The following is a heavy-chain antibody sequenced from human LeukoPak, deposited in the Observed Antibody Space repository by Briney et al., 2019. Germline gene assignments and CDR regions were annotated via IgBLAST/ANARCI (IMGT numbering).Heavy chain of an antibody. J-gene: IGHJ4*02. CDR3: AREEGSGCYDY. Sequence: ASVKVSCKASRYTFTGYNMHWVRQAPGQGLEWMGWINPNSGGTNYAQKFQGRVTMTRDTSISTVYMELSRLRSDDTAVYYCAREEGSGCYDYWGQGTIVTVSS. V-gene: IGHV1-2*02. D-gene: IGHD6-19*01. CDR2: INPNSGGT. CDR1: RYTFTGYN.